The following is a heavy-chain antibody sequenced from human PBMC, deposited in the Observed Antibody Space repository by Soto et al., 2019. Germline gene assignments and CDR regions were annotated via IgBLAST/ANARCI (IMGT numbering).Heavy chain of an antibody. CDR1: GYTFTSYG. Sequence: ASVKVSCKASGYTFTSYGISWVRQAPGQGLEWMGWISAYNGNTNYAQKLQGRVTMTTDTSTSTAYMELRSLRSDDTAVYYCARADFWSGSLSYYYYDYMDVWGKGTTVTVSS. J-gene: IGHJ6*03. V-gene: IGHV1-18*01. CDR2: ISAYNGNT. CDR3: ARADFWSGSLSYYYYDYMDV. D-gene: IGHD3-3*01.